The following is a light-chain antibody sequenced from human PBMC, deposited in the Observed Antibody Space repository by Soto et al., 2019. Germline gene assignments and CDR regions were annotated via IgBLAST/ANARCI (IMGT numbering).Light chain of an antibody. Sequence: EIVLTQSPATLSLSPGERATLSCRASQSVSSYFAWYQQKPGQAPRLLIYDASNRATGIPARFSGSGSGTDFTLTISSLEPEDFAVYYCQQRRNWPPATFGQGTKLEIK. V-gene: IGKV3-11*01. CDR1: QSVSSY. CDR3: QQRRNWPPAT. J-gene: IGKJ2*01. CDR2: DAS.